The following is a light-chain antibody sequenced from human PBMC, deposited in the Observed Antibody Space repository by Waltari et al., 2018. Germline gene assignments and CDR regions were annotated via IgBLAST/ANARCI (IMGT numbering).Light chain of an antibody. CDR2: GAS. Sequence: EIVLTQSPATLSLSPCERATLSCRASQSISSSLAWYQQNPGQAPRLLIYGASNRATGIPARFSGSGSGTDFTLTISSLEPEDFAVYFCQHRYNWPLTFGGGTKVEIK. J-gene: IGKJ4*01. V-gene: IGKV3-11*01. CDR1: QSISSS. CDR3: QHRYNWPLT.